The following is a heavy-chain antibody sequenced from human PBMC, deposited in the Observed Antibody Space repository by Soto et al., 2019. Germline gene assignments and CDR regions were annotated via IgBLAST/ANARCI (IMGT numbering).Heavy chain of an antibody. D-gene: IGHD2-2*01. CDR1: GYTFTSYD. CDR3: ARDIVVVPAAYYGMDV. V-gene: IGHV1-8*01. Sequence: GASVKVSCKASGYTFTSYDINWLRQATGQGLEWMGWMNPNSGNTGYAQKFQGRVTMTRNTSISTAYMELSSLRSEDTAVYYCARDIVVVPAAYYGMDVWGQGTTVTVSS. CDR2: MNPNSGNT. J-gene: IGHJ6*02.